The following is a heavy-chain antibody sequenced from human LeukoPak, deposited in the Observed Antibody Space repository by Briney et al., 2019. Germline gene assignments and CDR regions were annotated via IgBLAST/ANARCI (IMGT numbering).Heavy chain of an antibody. CDR2: INSYNGHT. Sequence: ASVKVSCKASGYTFSKYAISWVRQAPGQGLEWMVWINSYNGHTNYAQKLQGRVTMTTDTSTSTAYMELRSLSSDDTAVYYCAGDQDDSVGAMNYWGQGTLVTVSS. D-gene: IGHD3-3*01. CDR1: GYTFSKYA. V-gene: IGHV1-18*01. J-gene: IGHJ4*02. CDR3: AGDQDDSVGAMNY.